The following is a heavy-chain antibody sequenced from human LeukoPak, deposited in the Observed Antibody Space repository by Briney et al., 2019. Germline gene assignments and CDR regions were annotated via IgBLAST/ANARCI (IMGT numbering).Heavy chain of an antibody. J-gene: IGHJ4*02. CDR3: ARDLSGSYSTDY. Sequence: GGSLRLSCTASGFSFSSYGMHWVRQAPGKGLEWVAVTSYDGGKEYHADSVKGRFTISRDNSKNTLYLQMHSLRAEDTALYYCARDLSGSYSTDYWRQGTLVRVSS. D-gene: IGHD1-26*01. CDR1: GFSFSSYG. CDR2: TSYDGGKE. V-gene: IGHV3-30-3*01.